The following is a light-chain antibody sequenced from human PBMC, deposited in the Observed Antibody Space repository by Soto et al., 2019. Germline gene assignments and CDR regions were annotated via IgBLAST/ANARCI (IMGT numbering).Light chain of an antibody. Sequence: EIVLTQSPATLSLSPGERATLSCRASQSVRSGYFAWYQQKPGQAPRLLIVAASDRATDIPDRFSGGGSGPDFTRPISRLEPEDFALYYCHQYGKSPLTFGGGTKVDIK. CDR1: QSVRSGY. CDR2: AAS. V-gene: IGKV3-20*01. J-gene: IGKJ4*01. CDR3: HQYGKSPLT.